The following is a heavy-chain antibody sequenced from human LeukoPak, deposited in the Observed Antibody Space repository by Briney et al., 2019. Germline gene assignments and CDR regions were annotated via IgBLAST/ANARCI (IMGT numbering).Heavy chain of an antibody. CDR2: ISESGST. J-gene: IGHJ4*02. Sequence: SETLSLTCTVSGDSISSSTYYWGWIRQPPGKGLEWIGSISESGSTYHNPSLKSRVTISVDTSKNQFSLKLNFVTAADTAVYYCARHKGGSNGYWPRPVDCWGQGTLVTVPS. CDR3: ARHKGGSNGYWPRPVDC. V-gene: IGHV4-39*01. D-gene: IGHD3-22*01. CDR1: GDSISSSTYY.